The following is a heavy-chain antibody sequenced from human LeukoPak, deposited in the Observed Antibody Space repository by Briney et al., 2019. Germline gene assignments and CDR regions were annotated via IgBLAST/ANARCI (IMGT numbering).Heavy chain of an antibody. Sequence: GGSLRLSCAASEFSVGSNYMTWVRQAPGKGLEWVSLIYSGGSTYYADSVKGRFTISRDNSKNTLYLQMNSLRAEDTAVYYCAKVVVGWLPFDYWGQGTLVIVSS. J-gene: IGHJ4*02. CDR3: AKVVVGWLPFDY. V-gene: IGHV3-66*01. CDR1: EFSVGSNY. D-gene: IGHD2-2*01. CDR2: IYSGGST.